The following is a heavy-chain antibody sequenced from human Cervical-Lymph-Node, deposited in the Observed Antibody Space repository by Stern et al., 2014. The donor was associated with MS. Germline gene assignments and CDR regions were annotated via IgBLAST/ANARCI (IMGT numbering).Heavy chain of an antibody. CDR1: GFSLSNYA. CDR3: ARSLSLQGI. Sequence: EVQLVVSGGGLVQPGGSLRLSCVASGFSLSNYAMNWVRQAPGKGLEWVSCISWRCSIIYYGDSVKGRFTISRDNAKNSLYLQMDSLRDEDTAVYYCARSLSLQGIWGQGTLVTVSS. D-gene: IGHD2-21*01. CDR2: ISWRCSII. V-gene: IGHV3-48*02. J-gene: IGHJ4*02.